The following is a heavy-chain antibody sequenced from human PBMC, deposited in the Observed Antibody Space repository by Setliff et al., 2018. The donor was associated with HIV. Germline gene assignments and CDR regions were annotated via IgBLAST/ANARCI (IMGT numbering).Heavy chain of an antibody. Sequence: GGSLRLSCAASGFTFSSYSMNWVRQAPGKGLEWVSSITSSSTHIYYADSVKGRFTISRDNAKNSLYLQMSSLRSEDTAVYYCARDGYYNSWSGYGYYYYYMDVWGKGTTVTV. CDR3: ARDGYYNSWSGYGYYYYYMDV. CDR2: ITSSSTHI. V-gene: IGHV3-21*04. J-gene: IGHJ6*03. CDR1: GFTFSSYS. D-gene: IGHD3-3*01.